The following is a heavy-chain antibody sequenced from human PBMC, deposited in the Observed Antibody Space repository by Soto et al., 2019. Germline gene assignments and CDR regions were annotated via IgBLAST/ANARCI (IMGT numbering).Heavy chain of an antibody. CDR1: GFSINSNNW. J-gene: IGHJ4*02. CDR2: IYYTGST. CDR3: ARKQRKPDPFWN. Sequence: SETLSLTCVVSGFSINSNNWWVWIRQPPGKGLEWIGDIYYTGSTFYSPSLKNRVTMSVDSAKGQFSLKLSSVTAVDTAVYYCARKQRKPDPFWNWGQGALVTVSS. D-gene: IGHD3-3*01. V-gene: IGHV4-28*01.